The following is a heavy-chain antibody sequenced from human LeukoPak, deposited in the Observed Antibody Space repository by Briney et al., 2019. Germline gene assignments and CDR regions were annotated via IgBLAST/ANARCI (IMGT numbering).Heavy chain of an antibody. CDR2: INPISGDT. CDR1: GYNLTDYY. Sequence: ASVKVSCKASGYNLTDYYIHWVRQAPGQGHEWLGRINPISGDTKYAQKFQAWVTMTRDTSISTAYLEVTRLKSDDTAVYYCARDYGSGSYYNGHYYFYYGMDVWGQGTTVIVSS. D-gene: IGHD3-10*01. J-gene: IGHJ6*02. CDR3: ARDYGSGSYYNGHYYFYYGMDV. V-gene: IGHV1-2*04.